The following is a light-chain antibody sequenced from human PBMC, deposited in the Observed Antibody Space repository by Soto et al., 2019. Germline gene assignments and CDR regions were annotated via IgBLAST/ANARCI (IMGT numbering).Light chain of an antibody. Sequence: EIVMTQAPATLSVSPGERATLSCRASQSVSNKLAWYQQKPGQAPRLLIYDASSRPSGIPARFRGSGSGKEFTLTISSLQSEDFAVYFCQQYTNWPPLTFGGGTKEEI. J-gene: IGKJ4*01. CDR2: DAS. CDR3: QQYTNWPPLT. V-gene: IGKV3-15*01. CDR1: QSVSNK.